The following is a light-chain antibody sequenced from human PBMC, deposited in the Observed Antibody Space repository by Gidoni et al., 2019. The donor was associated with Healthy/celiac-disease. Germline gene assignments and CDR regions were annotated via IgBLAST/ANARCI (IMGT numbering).Light chain of an antibody. CDR1: QSISSW. CDR3: QQYNSYPYT. V-gene: IGKV1-5*01. Sequence: DIQMTQSPSTLSASVGDRVTSTCRASQSISSWLAWYQQKPGKAPKLLIYDASSLESGVPSKFSGSGSGTEFTLTISSLQPDEFATYYCQQYNSYPYTFGQGTKLEIK. CDR2: DAS. J-gene: IGKJ2*01.